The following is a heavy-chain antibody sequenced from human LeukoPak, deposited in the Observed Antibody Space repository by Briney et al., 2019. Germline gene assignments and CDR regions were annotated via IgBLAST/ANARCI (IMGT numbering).Heavy chain of an antibody. CDR2: INHSGST. Sequence: PSETLSLTCAVYGGSFSGYYWSWIRQPPGKGLEWIGEINHSGSTNYNPSLKSRVTISVDTSKNQFSLKLSSVTAADTAVYYCARHRGVRGVISITHNAFDIWGQGTMVTVSS. CDR3: ARHRGVRGVISITHNAFDI. D-gene: IGHD3-10*01. CDR1: GGSFSGYY. J-gene: IGHJ3*02. V-gene: IGHV4-34*01.